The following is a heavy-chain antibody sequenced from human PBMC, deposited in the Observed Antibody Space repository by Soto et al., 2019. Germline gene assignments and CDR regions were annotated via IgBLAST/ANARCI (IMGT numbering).Heavy chain of an antibody. V-gene: IGHV3-9*01. Sequence: GGSLRLSCAASGFTFDDYAMHWVRQAPGKGLEWVSGISWNSGSIGYADSVKGRFTISRDNAKNSLYLQMNSLRAEDTALYYCAKDPVGATGYYYGMDVWGQGTTVTVSS. D-gene: IGHD1-26*01. CDR2: ISWNSGSI. CDR3: AKDPVGATGYYYGMDV. CDR1: GFTFDDYA. J-gene: IGHJ6*02.